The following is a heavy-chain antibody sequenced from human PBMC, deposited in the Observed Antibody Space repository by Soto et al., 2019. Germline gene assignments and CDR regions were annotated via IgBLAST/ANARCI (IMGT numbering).Heavy chain of an antibody. D-gene: IGHD3-10*01. J-gene: IGHJ4*02. Sequence: GASVKVSCKASGYTLTSYGISWVRQAPGQGLEWMGWISAYNGNTNYAQKLQGRVTMTTDTSTSTAYMELRSLRSDDTAVYYCARDAMVYGSGSYSNNWGQGTLVTVSS. CDR3: ARDAMVYGSGSYSNN. CDR2: ISAYNGNT. CDR1: GYTLTSYG. V-gene: IGHV1-18*01.